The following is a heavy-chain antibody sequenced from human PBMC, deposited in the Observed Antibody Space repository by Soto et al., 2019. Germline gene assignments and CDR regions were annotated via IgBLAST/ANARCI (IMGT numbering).Heavy chain of an antibody. D-gene: IGHD2-2*01. CDR1: GFTFSSYA. J-gene: IGHJ5*02. Sequence: GGSLRLSCAASGFTFSSYAMSWVRQAPGKGLEWVSAISGSGGSTYYADSVKGRFTISRDNSKNTLYLQMNSLRAEDTAVYYCAKDLAGVVVPAATSDPWGQGTLVTVS. CDR2: ISGSGGST. CDR3: AKDLAGVVVPAATSDP. V-gene: IGHV3-23*01.